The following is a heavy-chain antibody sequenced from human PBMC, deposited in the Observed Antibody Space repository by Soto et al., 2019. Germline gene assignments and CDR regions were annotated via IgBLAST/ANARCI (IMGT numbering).Heavy chain of an antibody. V-gene: IGHV4-34*01. CDR2: INHSGST. J-gene: IGHJ4*02. CDR1: GGSFSAYY. Sequence: QVQLEQWGAGLLKPSETLSLTCAVYGGSFSAYYWSWVRQPPGKGLEWIGEINHSGSTNYNPSLKSRVTISVDTSKSQFSLNLSSVTAADTAVYYCARTSRFDYWGQGTLVTVSS. D-gene: IGHD6-6*01. CDR3: ARTSRFDY.